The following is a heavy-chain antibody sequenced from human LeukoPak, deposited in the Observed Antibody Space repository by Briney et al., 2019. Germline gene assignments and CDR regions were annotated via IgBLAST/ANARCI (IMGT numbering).Heavy chain of an antibody. CDR1: GGSFSGYY. Sequence: SETLSLTCAVYGGSFSGYYWSWIRQPPGKGPEWIGEINHSGSTNYNPSLKSRVTISVDTSKNQFSLKLSSVTAADTAVYYCARAEASHYGMDVWGQGTTVTVSS. CDR2: INHSGST. V-gene: IGHV4-34*01. CDR3: ARAEASHYGMDV. J-gene: IGHJ6*02.